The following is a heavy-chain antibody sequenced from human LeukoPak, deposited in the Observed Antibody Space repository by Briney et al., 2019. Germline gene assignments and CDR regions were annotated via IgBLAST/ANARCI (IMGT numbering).Heavy chain of an antibody. CDR2: FNRDGSST. CDR1: GFTFSSYW. J-gene: IGHJ6*03. V-gene: IGHV3-74*01. Sequence: PGGSLRLSCAASGFTFSSYWMHWVRQAPGKGVLWVSRFNRDGSSTSSADSVKGRFTISRDNAKNTLYLQMNSLRDEDTAVYYCAKATGGYCSGGSCYRRYYYYYMDVWGKGTTVTVSS. CDR3: AKATGGYCSGGSCYRRYYYYYMDV. D-gene: IGHD2-15*01.